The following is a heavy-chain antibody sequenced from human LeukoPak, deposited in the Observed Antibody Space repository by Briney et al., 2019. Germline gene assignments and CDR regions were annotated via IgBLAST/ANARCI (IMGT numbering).Heavy chain of an antibody. CDR3: ARGFNSGYDMRDGPHYYYYGMDV. J-gene: IGHJ6*02. Sequence: GASVKVSCKASGYTFTSYDINWVRQATGQGLEWMGWMNPNSGNTGYAQKFQGRVTMTRNTSISTAYMELSSLRSEDTAVYYCARGFNSGYDMRDGPHYYYYGMDVWGQGTTVTVSS. V-gene: IGHV1-8*01. CDR1: GYTFTSYD. D-gene: IGHD5-12*01. CDR2: MNPNSGNT.